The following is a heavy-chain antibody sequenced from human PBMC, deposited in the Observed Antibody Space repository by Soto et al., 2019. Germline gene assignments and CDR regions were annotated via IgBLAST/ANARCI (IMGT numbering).Heavy chain of an antibody. CDR2: ISSSSSTI. J-gene: IGHJ4*02. CDR1: GFTFSSYS. CDR3: SKNSLGAQGFDN. V-gene: IGHV3-48*02. Sequence: EVQLVESGGGLVQPGGSLRLSCAASGFTFSSYSMNWVRQAPGKGLEWVSYISSSSSTIYYADSVKGRFTLSRDNTKNSLYLQINRLRDDDTAVYYCSKNSLGAQGFDNWGQGTLVTVPP. D-gene: IGHD1-7*01.